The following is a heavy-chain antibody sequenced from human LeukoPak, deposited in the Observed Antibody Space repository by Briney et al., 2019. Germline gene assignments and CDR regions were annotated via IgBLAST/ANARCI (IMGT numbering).Heavy chain of an antibody. V-gene: IGHV1-69*13. Sequence: RRASVKVSCKASGGTFSSYAISWVRQVPGQGLEWMGGIIPIFGTANYAQKFQGRVTITADESTSTAYMELSSLRSEDTAVYYCARVGIAVAGLNWFDPWGQGTLVTVSS. CDR3: ARVGIAVAGLNWFDP. J-gene: IGHJ5*02. D-gene: IGHD6-19*01. CDR2: IIPIFGTA. CDR1: GGTFSSYA.